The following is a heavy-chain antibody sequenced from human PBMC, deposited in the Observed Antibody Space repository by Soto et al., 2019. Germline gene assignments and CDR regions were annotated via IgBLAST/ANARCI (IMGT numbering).Heavy chain of an antibody. CDR2: ISWNSETI. Sequence: SLRVSGGASGCTVDDYAIHWVRQAPGKGLEWVSGISWNSETIDYADSVKGRFTISRDNAKSSLFLQMNSLRPDDTALYYCAKDMKWGGMTTIHYFDSWGQGTLVTVSS. V-gene: IGHV3-9*01. D-gene: IGHD4-17*01. CDR1: GCTVDDYA. CDR3: AKDMKWGGMTTIHYFDS. J-gene: IGHJ4*02.